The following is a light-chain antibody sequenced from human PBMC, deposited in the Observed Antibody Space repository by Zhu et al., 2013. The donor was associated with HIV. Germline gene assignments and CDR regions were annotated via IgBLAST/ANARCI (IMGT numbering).Light chain of an antibody. CDR2: DAS. CDR1: QTISTW. Sequence: IQMTQSPSTLSASVGDRVTITCRASQTISTWLAWYQQKPGKAPNLLIYDASTLESGVPLRFTGSGSGTEFTLTISSLQPDDFATYYCQHWDTFGQGTKLEIK. CDR3: QHWDT. V-gene: IGKV1-5*01. J-gene: IGKJ2*01.